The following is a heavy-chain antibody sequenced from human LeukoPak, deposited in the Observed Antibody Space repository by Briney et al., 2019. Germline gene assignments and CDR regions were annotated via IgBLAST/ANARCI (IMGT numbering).Heavy chain of an antibody. V-gene: IGHV3-23*01. J-gene: IGHJ6*03. D-gene: IGHD2-15*01. Sequence: GGSLRLSCAASGFTFSSYAMSWVRQAPGGGLGWVSAISGSGDTTYHADSVKGRFTISRDNSENRLSLQRDSLRAEDTAVYFCAKDTTAWWYHRAYMDVWGKGTTVTVSS. CDR3: AKDTTAWWYHRAYMDV. CDR1: GFTFSSYA. CDR2: ISGSGDTT.